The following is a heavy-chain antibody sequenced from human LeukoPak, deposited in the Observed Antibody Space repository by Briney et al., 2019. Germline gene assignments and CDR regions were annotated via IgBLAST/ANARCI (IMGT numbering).Heavy chain of an antibody. J-gene: IGHJ4*02. CDR1: GYTFTSYY. CDR2: ISAYNGNT. D-gene: IGHD4-17*01. Sequence: ASVKVSCKASGYTFTSYYMHWVRQAPGQGLEWMGWISAYNGNTNYAQKLQGRVTMTTDTSTSTAYMELRSLRSDDTAVYYCAIDGGYGDYTIGWGQGTLVTVSS. V-gene: IGHV1-18*04. CDR3: AIDGGYGDYTIG.